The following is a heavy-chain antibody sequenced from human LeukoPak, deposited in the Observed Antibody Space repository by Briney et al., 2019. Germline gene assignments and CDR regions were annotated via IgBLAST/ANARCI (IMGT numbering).Heavy chain of an antibody. Sequence: PGGSLRLSCAASGFTFSSYSMNWVRQAPGKGLEWVSYISSSTIYYADSVKGRFTISRDNAKNSLYLQMNSLRDEDTAVYYCARDPLPYGSGSLDYWGQGTLVTVSS. D-gene: IGHD3-10*01. V-gene: IGHV3-48*02. CDR3: ARDPLPYGSGSLDY. CDR2: ISSSTI. J-gene: IGHJ4*02. CDR1: GFTFSSYS.